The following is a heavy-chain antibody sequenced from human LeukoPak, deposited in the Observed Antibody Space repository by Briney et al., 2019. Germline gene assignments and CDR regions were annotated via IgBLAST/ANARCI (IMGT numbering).Heavy chain of an antibody. Sequence: ASVKVSCKASGGTFSSYAISWVRQAPGQGLEWMGGIIPIFGTANYAQKFQGRVTITADESTSTAYMELSSLRSEDTAVYYCARDRRDYDTVEPYNWFDPWGQGTLVTVSS. CDR2: IIPIFGTA. V-gene: IGHV1-69*13. CDR1: GGTFSSYA. J-gene: IGHJ5*02. D-gene: IGHD3-22*01. CDR3: ARDRRDYDTVEPYNWFDP.